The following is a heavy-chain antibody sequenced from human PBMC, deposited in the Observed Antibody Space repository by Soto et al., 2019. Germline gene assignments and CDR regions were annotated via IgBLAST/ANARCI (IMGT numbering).Heavy chain of an antibody. Sequence: SVKVSCKASGGTFSSYAISWARQAPGQGLEWMGGIIPIFGTANYAQKFQGRVTITADESTSTAYMELSSLRSEDTAVYYCASGVDSSGFQPFDYWGQGTLVTVSS. D-gene: IGHD3-22*01. V-gene: IGHV1-69*13. CDR1: GGTFSSYA. J-gene: IGHJ4*02. CDR3: ASGVDSSGFQPFDY. CDR2: IIPIFGTA.